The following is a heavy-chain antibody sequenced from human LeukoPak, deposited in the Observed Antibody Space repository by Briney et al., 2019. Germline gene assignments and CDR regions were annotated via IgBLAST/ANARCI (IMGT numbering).Heavy chain of an antibody. V-gene: IGHV3-23*01. CDR1: GFTFSSYA. CDR2: ISGSGGST. Sequence: PGGSLRLSCAASGFTFSSYAMSWVRQAPGKGLEWVSAISGSGGSTYYADSVKGRFTISRDNSKNTLYLQMNSLRAEDTAVYYCAKVNPNPIVLMVYAYGMDVWGQGTTVTVSS. D-gene: IGHD2-8*01. CDR3: AKVNPNPIVLMVYAYGMDV. J-gene: IGHJ6*02.